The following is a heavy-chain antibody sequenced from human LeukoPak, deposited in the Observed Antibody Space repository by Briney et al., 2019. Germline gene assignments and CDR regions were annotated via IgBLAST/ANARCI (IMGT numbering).Heavy chain of an antibody. CDR1: GFDLSNFW. CDR2: INQHGSDK. V-gene: IGHV3-7*01. J-gene: IGHJ4*02. D-gene: IGHD6-13*01. Sequence: GGSLRLSCAVSGFDLSNFWMSWVRHVPGKGLEWVANINQHGSDKHYMDSVKGQFTISRDNAKNSLYLQMNRLRGDDTGIYYCAREWYDSSWYVYYIDYWGQGTLVTVSS. CDR3: AREWYDSSWYVYYIDY.